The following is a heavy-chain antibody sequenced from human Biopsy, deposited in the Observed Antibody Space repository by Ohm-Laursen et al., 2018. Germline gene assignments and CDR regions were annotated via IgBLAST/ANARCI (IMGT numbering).Heavy chain of an antibody. V-gene: IGHV4-59*11. CDR3: ARGSNEYGGLYFPH. J-gene: IGHJ1*01. D-gene: IGHD4-23*01. Sequence: ETLSLTCTASGGSFTGHYWTWIRQPPGKGLEWIGHISHTGYTSYKSSLKSRVTISLDTSRKHFSLRLTSLAAADTAVYYCARGSNEYGGLYFPHWGQGTLVTVSS. CDR1: GGSFTGHY. CDR2: ISHTGYT.